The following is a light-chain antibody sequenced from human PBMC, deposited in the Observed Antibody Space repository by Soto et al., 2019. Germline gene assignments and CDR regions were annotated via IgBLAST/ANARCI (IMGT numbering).Light chain of an antibody. V-gene: IGKV1-39*01. CDR1: QSINNY. Sequence: DIQMTQSPSSLSASVGDRVTITCRASQSINNYLSWYQQKSGKAPDRLIYGVSRLQGGVPSRFSGSGSGTDFTLSISSLQPEDFATYYCQQSYTAPSITFGQGTRLEIK. J-gene: IGKJ5*01. CDR2: GVS. CDR3: QQSYTAPSIT.